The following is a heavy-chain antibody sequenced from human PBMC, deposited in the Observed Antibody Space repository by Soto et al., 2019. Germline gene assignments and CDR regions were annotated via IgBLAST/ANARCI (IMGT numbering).Heavy chain of an antibody. CDR1: GFTVGSNY. CDR2: IYSGGST. Sequence: GGSLRLSCAASGFTVGSNYMSWVRQAPGEGLEWVSVIYSGGSTYYADSVKGRFTISRDNSKNTLYLQMNSLRAEDTAVYYCARGLGRGYYDSSGYFHLDYWGQGTLVTVSS. CDR3: ARGLGRGYYDSSGYFHLDY. V-gene: IGHV3-53*01. J-gene: IGHJ4*02. D-gene: IGHD3-22*01.